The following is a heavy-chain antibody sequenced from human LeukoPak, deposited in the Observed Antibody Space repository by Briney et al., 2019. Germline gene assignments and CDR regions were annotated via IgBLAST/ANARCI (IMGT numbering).Heavy chain of an antibody. CDR1: GGSISSGDYY. V-gene: IGHV4-30-4*08. D-gene: IGHD3-3*01. Sequence: SETLSLTCTVSGGSISSGDYYWSWIRQPPGKGLEWIGYIYYSGSTYYNPSLKSRVTISVDTSKNQFSLKLSPVTAADTAVYYCARDQNYDFWSGLNPPADWFDPWGQGTLVTVSS. J-gene: IGHJ5*02. CDR3: ARDQNYDFWSGLNPPADWFDP. CDR2: IYYSGST.